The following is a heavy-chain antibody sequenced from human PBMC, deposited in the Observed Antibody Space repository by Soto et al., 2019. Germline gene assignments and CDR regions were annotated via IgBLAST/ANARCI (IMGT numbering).Heavy chain of an antibody. Sequence: QVQLVESGGGVVQPGRSLRLSCAASGFTFSSYGLHWVRQAPGKGLEWVAVIWYDGSNKYYADSVKGRFTISRDNSKNTLYLQMTSLRAEDTAVYYCARYYDSSGNFDYWGQGTLVTVSS. J-gene: IGHJ4*02. V-gene: IGHV3-33*01. D-gene: IGHD3-22*01. CDR1: GFTFSSYG. CDR2: IWYDGSNK. CDR3: ARYYDSSGNFDY.